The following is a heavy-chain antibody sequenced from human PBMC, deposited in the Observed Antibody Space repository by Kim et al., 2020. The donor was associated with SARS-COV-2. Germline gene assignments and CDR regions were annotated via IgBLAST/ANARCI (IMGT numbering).Heavy chain of an antibody. V-gene: IGHV3-23*01. J-gene: IGHJ6*03. D-gene: IGHD6-13*01. CDR3: ARMAGSSSWYHMDV. CDR1: GFTFSSYA. Sequence: GGSLRLSCAASGFTFSSYAMSWVRQAPGKGLEWVSAISGSGGSTYYADSVKGRFTISRDNSKNTLYLQMNSLRAEDTAVYYCARMAGSSSWYHMDVWGKGTTVTVSS. CDR2: ISGSGGST.